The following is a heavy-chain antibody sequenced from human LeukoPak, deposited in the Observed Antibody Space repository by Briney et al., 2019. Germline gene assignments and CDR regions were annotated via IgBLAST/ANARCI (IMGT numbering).Heavy chain of an antibody. V-gene: IGHV3-48*03. Sequence: GGSLRLSCAASGFTFSSYEMNWVRQPPGKGLEWVSYISSSGSTIYYAGAVKGRFTISRDNAKISLYLQMNSLRAEDTAVYYCASKGIYCANGVCFTYYFDYWGQGTLVTVSS. D-gene: IGHD2-8*01. CDR2: ISSSGSTI. CDR1: GFTFSSYE. J-gene: IGHJ4*02. CDR3: ASKGIYCANGVCFTYYFDY.